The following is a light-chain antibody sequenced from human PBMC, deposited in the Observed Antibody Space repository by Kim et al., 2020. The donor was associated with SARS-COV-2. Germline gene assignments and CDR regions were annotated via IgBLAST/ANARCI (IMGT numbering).Light chain of an antibody. Sequence: DIQMTQSPSTLSASVGDRVTITCRASQSVNSWLAWYQQKSGKAPKLLIYKASSLESGVPSRFSGSGSGTEFTLTISNLQPDDFATYYCQHYITYPLTFGGGTKVDIK. CDR1: QSVNSW. CDR2: KAS. J-gene: IGKJ4*01. V-gene: IGKV1-5*03. CDR3: QHYITYPLT.